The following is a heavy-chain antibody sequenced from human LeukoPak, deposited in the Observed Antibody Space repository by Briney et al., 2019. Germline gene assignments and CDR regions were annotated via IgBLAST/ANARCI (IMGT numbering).Heavy chain of an antibody. CDR1: GYTFTSYG. CDR3: ARSDSSGRYGGYYYYYMDV. J-gene: IGHJ6*03. Sequence: GASVTDSCKASGYTFTSYGFTWVRQPPGQGLEWMGWIGAYTGNTYSAQKLQGRVTMTTDTSTSTAYMELRSLRSDDTAVYYCARSDSSGRYGGYYYYYMDVWGKGTTVTVSS. CDR2: IGAYTGNT. D-gene: IGHD6-19*01. V-gene: IGHV1-18*01.